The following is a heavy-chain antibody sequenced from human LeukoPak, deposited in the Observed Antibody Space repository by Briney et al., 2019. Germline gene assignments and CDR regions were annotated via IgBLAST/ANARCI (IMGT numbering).Heavy chain of an antibody. V-gene: IGHV5-51*01. CDR3: ARHEYGSGWARLDAFDI. J-gene: IGHJ3*02. CDR2: IYPGDSDT. D-gene: IGHD6-19*01. CDR1: GYSFTSYW. Sequence: GESLKISCKGSGYSFTSYWIGWVRQMPGKGLEWMGIIYPGDSDTRYSPSFQGQVTISADKSISTAYLQWSSLKASDTAMYYCARHEYGSGWARLDAFDIWGQGTMVTVSS.